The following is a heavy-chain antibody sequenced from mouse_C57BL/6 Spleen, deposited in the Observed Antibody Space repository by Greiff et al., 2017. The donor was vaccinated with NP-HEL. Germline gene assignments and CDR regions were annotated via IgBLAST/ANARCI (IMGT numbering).Heavy chain of an antibody. CDR2: ISDGGSYT. CDR1: GFTFSSSA. V-gene: IGHV5-4*01. D-gene: IGHD2-4*01. Sequence: EVKLVESGGGLVKPGGSLKLSCAASGFTFSSSAMSWVRQTPEKRLEWVATISDGGSYTYYPDNVKGRFTISRDNAKNNLYLQMSHLKSEDTAMYYCARDRNYEGFAYWGQGTLVTVSA. J-gene: IGHJ3*01. CDR3: ARDRNYEGFAY.